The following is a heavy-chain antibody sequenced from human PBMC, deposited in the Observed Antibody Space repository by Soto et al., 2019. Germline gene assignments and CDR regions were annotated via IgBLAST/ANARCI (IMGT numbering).Heavy chain of an antibody. CDR1: GFTVSSNY. V-gene: IGHV3-53*01. D-gene: IGHD2-15*01. J-gene: IGHJ4*02. CDR3: ARDFPFCSGGSCYSY. Sequence: GGSLRLSCAASGFTVSSNYMSWVRQAPGKGLEWGSVIYSGGSTYYADSVKGRFTISRDNSKNTLYLQMNSLRAEDTAVYYCARDFPFCSGGSCYSYWGQGTLVTVSS. CDR2: IYSGGST.